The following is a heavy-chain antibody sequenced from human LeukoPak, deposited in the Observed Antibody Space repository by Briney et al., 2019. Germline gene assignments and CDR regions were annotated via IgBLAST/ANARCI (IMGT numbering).Heavy chain of an antibody. V-gene: IGHV3-21*01. CDR3: ARDMDGYFDY. CDR2: ISSSSSYM. D-gene: IGHD3-10*01. J-gene: IGHJ4*02. CDR1: STTFTIHN. Sequence: GSLILSCAAPSTTFTIHNTKSLPHNPPRAQEWVSCISSSSSYMYYADSVKGRFTISRDNAKNSLYLQMNSLRAEDTAVYHCARDMDGYFDYWGQGTLVTVSS.